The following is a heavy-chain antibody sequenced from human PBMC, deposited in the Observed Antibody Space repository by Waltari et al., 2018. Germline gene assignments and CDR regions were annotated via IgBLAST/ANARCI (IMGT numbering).Heavy chain of an antibody. Sequence: QVRLVQSGAEVKKPGASVKVSCKASGYTFTGYYMHWVRQAPGQGLEWMGRINPNSGGTNYAQKFQGRVTMTRDTSISTAYMELSRLRSDDTAVYYCARDHGLAPYYFDYWGQGTLVTVSS. CDR2: INPNSGGT. CDR3: ARDHGLAPYYFDY. CDR1: GYTFTGYY. J-gene: IGHJ4*02. V-gene: IGHV1-2*06. D-gene: IGHD6-6*01.